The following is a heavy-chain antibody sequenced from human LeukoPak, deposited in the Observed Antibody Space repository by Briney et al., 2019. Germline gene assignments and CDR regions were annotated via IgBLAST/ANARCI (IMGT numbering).Heavy chain of an antibody. V-gene: IGHV3-23*01. CDR1: GFTFSSYA. J-gene: IGHJ6*02. D-gene: IGHD1-26*01. Sequence: PGGSLRLSCAASGFTFSSYAMSWVRQAPGKGLEWVSAISGSGGSTYYADSVKGRFTISRDNSKNTLYLQMNSLRAEDTAVYYCAKSLSGSSTPNSYYYYGMDVWGQGTTVTVSS. CDR3: AKSLSGSSTPNSYYYYGMDV. CDR2: ISGSGGST.